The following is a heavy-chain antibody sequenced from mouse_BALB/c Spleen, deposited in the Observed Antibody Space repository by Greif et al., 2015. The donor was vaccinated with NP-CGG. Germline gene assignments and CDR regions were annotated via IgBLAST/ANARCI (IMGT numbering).Heavy chain of an antibody. J-gene: IGHJ4*01. V-gene: IGHV1-7*01. CDR2: INPSTGCT. Sequence: VQLQQSGAELAKPGASVKMSCKASGYTFTSYWMHWVKQRPGQGLEWIGYINPSTGCTEYNQKFKDKATLTADKSSSTAYMQLSSLTSEDSAVYYCARYYYAMDYWGQGTSVTVSS. CDR1: GYTFTSYW. CDR3: ARYYYAMDY.